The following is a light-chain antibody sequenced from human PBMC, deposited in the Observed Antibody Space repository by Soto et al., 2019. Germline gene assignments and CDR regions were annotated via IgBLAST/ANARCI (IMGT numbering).Light chain of an antibody. Sequence: IVLTQSPGTLSLSPGERATLSCRASQSVSSSYLAWYQQKPGQAPRLVIYGGSTRAIGIPARFSGSGSGTDFTLTISRLEPEDFAVYYCQQYDSSPRTFGQGTKVDIK. CDR1: QSVSSSY. J-gene: IGKJ1*01. CDR2: GGS. V-gene: IGKV3-20*01. CDR3: QQYDSSPRT.